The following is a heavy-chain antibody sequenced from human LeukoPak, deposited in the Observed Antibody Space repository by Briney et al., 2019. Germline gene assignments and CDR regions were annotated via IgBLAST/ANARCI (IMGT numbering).Heavy chain of an antibody. CDR3: ARHRSGWLQSSFDY. V-gene: IGHV4-39*01. D-gene: IGHD5-24*01. CDR1: GGSVSSSSSY. CDR2: IYYSGSS. J-gene: IGHJ4*02. Sequence: SETLSLTCSVSGGSVSSSSSYWGWIRQPPGKGLEWIGSIYYSGSSFDNPALKSRVTISVDTSKNQFSLKLSSVTAADTAVYYCARHRSGWLQSSFDYWGQGTLVTVSS.